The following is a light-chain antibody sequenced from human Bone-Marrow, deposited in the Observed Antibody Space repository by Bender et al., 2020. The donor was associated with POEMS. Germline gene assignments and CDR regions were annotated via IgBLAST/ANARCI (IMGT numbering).Light chain of an antibody. Sequence: SALTQPASVSGSPGQSITISCTGTSSDVGGYDYVSWYQQHPGKAPKLMIYDVTNRPSGISDRFSGSRSGNTASLTISGLLAEDEADYYCSSYTSGSTTYVFGTGTKVTVL. CDR1: SSDVGGYDY. CDR3: SSYTSGSTTYV. J-gene: IGLJ1*01. CDR2: DVT. V-gene: IGLV2-14*03.